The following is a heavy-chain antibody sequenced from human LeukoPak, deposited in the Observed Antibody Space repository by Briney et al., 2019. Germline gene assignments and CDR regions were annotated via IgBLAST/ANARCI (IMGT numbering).Heavy chain of an antibody. D-gene: IGHD3-22*01. J-gene: IGHJ6*02. CDR1: GFTFSSYA. CDR2: ISASGGST. Sequence: PGGSLRLSCAASGFTFSSYAMSWVRQAPGMGLEWVSAISASGGSTYYADSVKGRFTISRDNSKNTLYLQMNSLRAEDTAVYYCAKIHVPDSSGYYVPHYYYGMDVWGQGTTVTVSS. CDR3: AKIHVPDSSGYYVPHYYYGMDV. V-gene: IGHV3-23*01.